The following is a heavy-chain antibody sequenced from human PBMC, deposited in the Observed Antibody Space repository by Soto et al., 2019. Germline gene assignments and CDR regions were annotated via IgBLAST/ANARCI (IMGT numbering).Heavy chain of an antibody. J-gene: IGHJ4*02. D-gene: IGHD2-21*01. V-gene: IGHV3-30*04. Sequence: QAQLVESGGGVVQPGRSLRLSCAASALPFTDYSMHWVRQTAGKGLEWVAFISHDGRSTFYSDSVTGRFTISRDNSKSLVFLQMIGVTVEDTATYYCAVAGVPRTSFRYYYFRCWGRGTLVTVSS. CDR2: ISHDGRST. CDR3: AVAGVPRTSFRYYYFRC. CDR1: ALPFTDYS.